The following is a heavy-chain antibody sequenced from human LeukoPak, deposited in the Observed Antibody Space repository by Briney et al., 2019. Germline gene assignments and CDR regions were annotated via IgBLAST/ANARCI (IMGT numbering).Heavy chain of an antibody. D-gene: IGHD5-24*01. CDR2: IYYSGST. CDR3: ARRRDGYNTRYYDYGMDV. J-gene: IGHJ6*02. Sequence: SETLSLTCTVFGGSISTYYWTWIRQPPGKGLEWIGYIYYSGSTNYNPSLKSGVTISVHMSNNQFSLRLSSVTAADTAVYYCARRRDGYNTRYYDYGMDVWGQGTTVTVSS. V-gene: IGHV4-59*08. CDR1: GGSISTYY.